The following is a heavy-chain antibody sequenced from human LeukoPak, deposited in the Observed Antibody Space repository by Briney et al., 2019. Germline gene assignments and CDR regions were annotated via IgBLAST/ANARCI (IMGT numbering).Heavy chain of an antibody. CDR2: INPNSGGT. Sequence: GASVKVSCKASGYTFTGYYMHWVRQAPGQGLEWMGWINPNSGGTNYAHKFQGRVTMTRDTSISTAYMELSRLRSDDTAVYYCARSSGSYYNDAFDIWGQGTMVTVSS. V-gene: IGHV1-2*07. J-gene: IGHJ3*02. CDR1: GYTFTGYY. CDR3: ARSSGSYYNDAFDI. D-gene: IGHD1-26*01.